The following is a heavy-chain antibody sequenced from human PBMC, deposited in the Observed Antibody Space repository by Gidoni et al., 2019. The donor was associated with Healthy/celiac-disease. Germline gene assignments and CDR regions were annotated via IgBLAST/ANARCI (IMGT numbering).Heavy chain of an antibody. CDR1: GFTVRSHY. V-gene: IGHV3-53*02. CDR3: ARDQVALRYFDWLNPASYYYYGMDV. D-gene: IGHD3-9*01. J-gene: IGHJ6*02. CDR2: IYSGGST. Sequence: EVQLVETGGGLFQPGGSLRLSCAASGFTVRSHYMSWFRQAPGKWLEWVSVIYSGGSTYYADSVKGRFTISRDNSKNTLYLQMNSLRAEDTAVYYCARDQVALRYFDWLNPASYYYYGMDVWGQGTTVTVSS.